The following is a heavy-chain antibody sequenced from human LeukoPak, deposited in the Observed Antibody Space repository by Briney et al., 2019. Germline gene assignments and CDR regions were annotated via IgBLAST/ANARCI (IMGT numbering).Heavy chain of an antibody. CDR3: ARALSVRGDDY. CDR2: IYYSGST. V-gene: IGHV4-59*01. CDR1: GGSISSYY. D-gene: IGHD3-10*01. Sequence: SETLSLTCTVSGGSISSYYWSWIRQPPGKGLEWIGYIYYSGSTNNNPSLKSRVTISVDTSKNQFSLKLSSVTAADTAVYYCARALSVRGDDYWGQGTLVTVSS. J-gene: IGHJ4*02.